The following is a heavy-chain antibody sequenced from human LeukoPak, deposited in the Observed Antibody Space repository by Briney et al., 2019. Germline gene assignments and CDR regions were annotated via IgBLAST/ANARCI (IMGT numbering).Heavy chain of an antibody. CDR3: AREGITFGGVVVPYFDY. CDR1: GGSISSYY. D-gene: IGHD3-16*02. J-gene: IGHJ4*02. V-gene: IGHV4-59*01. Sequence: SSETLSLTCTVSGGSISSYYWSWIRQPPGKGLEWIGYIYYSGSTNYNPSLKSRVTISVDTSKNQFSLKLSSVTAADTAVYYCAREGITFGGVVVPYFDYWGQGTLVTVSS. CDR2: IYYSGST.